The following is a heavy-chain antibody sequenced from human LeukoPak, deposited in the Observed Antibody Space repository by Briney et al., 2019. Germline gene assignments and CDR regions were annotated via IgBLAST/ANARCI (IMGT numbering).Heavy chain of an antibody. J-gene: IGHJ4*02. CDR3: ARGLGQYGALNYFDY. D-gene: IGHD4-17*01. CDR1: GFTVSSYY. CDR2: MYSGGRT. Sequence: PGGSLRLSCIVSGFTVSSYYMSWVRQAPGKGLEWVSVMYSGGRTFYTDSVKGRFTLSRDDSKNTVYVQMNSLRVEDTAVYYCARGLGQYGALNYFDYWGQGTLVTVSS. V-gene: IGHV3-66*01.